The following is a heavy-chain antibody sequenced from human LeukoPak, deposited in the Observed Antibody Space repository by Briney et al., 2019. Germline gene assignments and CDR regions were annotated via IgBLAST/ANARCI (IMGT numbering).Heavy chain of an antibody. CDR1: ADSISNSY. J-gene: IGHJ2*01. CDR3: AKEAPMGTKAWYFDF. Sequence: SETLSLTCRVTADSISNSYWSWIRQSAGKGLEWIGRIYTSGSTNYNPSLKSRVTMSVDKSKNRFSLKVTSVTAADTAVYFCAKEAPMGTKAWYFDFWGRGTLVTVSS. CDR2: IYTSGST. D-gene: IGHD5-24*01. V-gene: IGHV4-4*07.